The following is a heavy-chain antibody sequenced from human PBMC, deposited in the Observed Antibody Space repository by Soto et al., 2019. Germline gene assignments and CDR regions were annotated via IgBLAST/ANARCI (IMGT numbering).Heavy chain of an antibody. V-gene: IGHV3-9*01. D-gene: IGHD3-10*01. Sequence: EVQLVESGGGLVQPGRSLRLSCAASGFTFDDYAMHWVRQAPGKGLEWVSGISWNSGSIGYADSVKGRFTISRDNAKNSLYLQMNSLRAEDTALYYCAKDISSITMVRGVIWGYYYYGMDVWGQGTTDTVSS. J-gene: IGHJ6*02. CDR1: GFTFDDYA. CDR3: AKDISSITMVRGVIWGYYYYGMDV. CDR2: ISWNSGSI.